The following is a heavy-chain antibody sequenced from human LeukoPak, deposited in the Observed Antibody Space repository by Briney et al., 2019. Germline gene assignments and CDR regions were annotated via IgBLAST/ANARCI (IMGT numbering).Heavy chain of an antibody. D-gene: IGHD3-16*02. CDR1: GGTFSSYA. Sequence: ASVKVSCKASGGTFSSYAISWVRQAPAQGLEWVGGIILIFGTANYAQKFQGRVRITAGESTSRAYMELSRLRSEDTAVYYCASRKHDYVWGSYRWEYYFDYWGQGTLVTASS. J-gene: IGHJ4*02. V-gene: IGHV1-69*13. CDR2: IILIFGTA. CDR3: ASRKHDYVWGSYRWEYYFDY.